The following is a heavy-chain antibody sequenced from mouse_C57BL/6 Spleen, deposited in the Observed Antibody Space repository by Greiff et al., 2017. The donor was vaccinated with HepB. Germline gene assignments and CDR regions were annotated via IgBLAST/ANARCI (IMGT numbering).Heavy chain of an antibody. J-gene: IGHJ1*03. CDR2: IYPGSGNT. CDR1: GYTFTDYY. D-gene: IGHD2-13*01. CDR3: AREGGDRYFDV. Sequence: QVQLKESGAELVRPGASVKLSCKASGYTFTDYYINWVKQRPGQGLEWIARIYPGSGNTYYNEKFKGKATLTAEKSSSTAYMQLSSLTSEDSAVYFCAREGGDRYFDVWGTGTTVTVSS. V-gene: IGHV1-76*01.